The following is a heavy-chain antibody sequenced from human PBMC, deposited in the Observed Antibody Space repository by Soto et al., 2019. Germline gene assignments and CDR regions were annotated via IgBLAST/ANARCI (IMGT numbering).Heavy chain of an antibody. Sequence: VQMVESGGGVVHPGGSLRLSCAVSEFTFADYAVHWVRQSAGKGLEWVSFINADGSEKYYADSVRGRFTISRDNSKDSFYLQMNSLRHEDTAMYYCAKAKFYYDSSPYDSWGQGTLVTVSS. CDR3: AKAKFYYDSSPYDS. CDR1: EFTFADYA. CDR2: INADGSEK. D-gene: IGHD3-22*01. V-gene: IGHV3-43*02. J-gene: IGHJ4*02.